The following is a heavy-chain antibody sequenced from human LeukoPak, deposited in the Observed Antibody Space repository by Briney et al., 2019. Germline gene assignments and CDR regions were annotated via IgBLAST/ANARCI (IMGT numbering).Heavy chain of an antibody. V-gene: IGHV3-21*01. CDR3: ARDRYGSGSYYNAFDY. D-gene: IGHD3-10*01. CDR2: ISSSSSYI. CDR1: GFTFSSYS. J-gene: IGHJ4*02. Sequence: PGGSLRLSCAASGFTFSSYSMNWVRQAPGKGLEWVSSISSSSSYIYYADPVKGRFTISRDNAKNSLYLQMNSLRAEDTAVYYCARDRYGSGSYYNAFDYWGQGTLVTVSS.